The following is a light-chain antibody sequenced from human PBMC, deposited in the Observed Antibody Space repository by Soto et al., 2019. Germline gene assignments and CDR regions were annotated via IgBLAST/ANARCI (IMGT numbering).Light chain of an antibody. V-gene: IGLV2-14*03. CDR2: DVS. J-gene: IGLJ2*01. CDR1: SSDIGSYNY. Sequence: QSALTQPASVSGSPGQSITISCTGTSSDIGSYNYVSWYQQHTGKAPKLMIYDVSNRPSGISNRFSGSKSGNTASLIISGLQAEYEADYYCSSYATSGTLVVFGGGTKLTVL. CDR3: SSYATSGTLVV.